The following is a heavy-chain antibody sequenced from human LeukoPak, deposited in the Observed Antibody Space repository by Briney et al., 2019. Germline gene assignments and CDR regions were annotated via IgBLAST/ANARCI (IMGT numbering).Heavy chain of an antibody. CDR2: ISSIGSTI. J-gene: IGHJ4*02. Sequence: KTGGSLRLSCAASGFTFSRFEMNWVRQAPGKGLKWVSYISSIGSTIYYADSVKGRFTISRDNAKNSLYLQMNSLRAEDAAVYYCARARYYDSSGYYIIDYWGQGTLVTVSS. V-gene: IGHV3-48*03. CDR3: ARARYYDSSGYYIIDY. CDR1: GFTFSRFE. D-gene: IGHD3-22*01.